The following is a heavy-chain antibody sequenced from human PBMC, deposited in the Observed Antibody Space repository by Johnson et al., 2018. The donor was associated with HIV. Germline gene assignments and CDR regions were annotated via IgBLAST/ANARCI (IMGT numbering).Heavy chain of an antibody. V-gene: IGHV3-9*01. CDR3: ARARWYLGGGSCCAFDI. CDR1: GFTFDDYA. J-gene: IGHJ3*02. CDR2: ISWNSGSI. D-gene: IGHD2-15*01. Sequence: VQLVESGGGLVQPGGSLRLSCEASGFTFDDYAMHWVRQAPGKGLEWVSGISWNSGSIGYADSVKGRFTISRDNSMNKLFLQMNSLRAEDTAVYYCARARWYLGGGSCCAFDIWGQGTMVTVSS.